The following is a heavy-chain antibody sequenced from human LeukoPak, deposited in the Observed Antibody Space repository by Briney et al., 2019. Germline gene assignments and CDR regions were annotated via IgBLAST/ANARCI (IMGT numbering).Heavy chain of an antibody. V-gene: IGHV4-59*01. CDR1: DDSISNYY. Sequence: PSETLSLTCTVSDDSISNYYWSWIRQPPGKGLEWIGYIFYSGSTNYNPSLKGRLTISVDTSKRQFSLKLTSVTAAVTAVYYCARAKKGVAGFFDYWGQGTLVTVSS. J-gene: IGHJ4*02. CDR3: ARAKKGVAGFFDY. CDR2: IFYSGST. D-gene: IGHD6-19*01.